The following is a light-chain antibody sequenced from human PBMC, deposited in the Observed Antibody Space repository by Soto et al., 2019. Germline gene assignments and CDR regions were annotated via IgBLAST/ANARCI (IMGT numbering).Light chain of an antibody. J-gene: IGKJ4*01. CDR2: DTS. CDR3: QQNAITPLT. Sequence: DIQMTQSPSSLSASVGDRVTITCRASQSIRSYSSWYQQKPGKAPKLLIYDTSNLQSGVPSRFSGSGSGTDFTLTISSLQSEDFANDYCQQNAITPLTFGGGTKVE. V-gene: IGKV1-39*01. CDR1: QSIRSY.